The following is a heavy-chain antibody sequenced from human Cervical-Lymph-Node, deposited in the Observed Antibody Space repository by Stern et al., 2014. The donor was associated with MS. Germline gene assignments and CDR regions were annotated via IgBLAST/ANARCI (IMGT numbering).Heavy chain of an antibody. Sequence: VQLVESGPEVKKPGASLKVSCKASENTFTTYYMHWGRQAPGQGLEWMGLINQIDGYTGYAQKFQGRVAMTRDTSTRTVYMELSSLRSEDTAVYFCARKPPPETTTTYYCYGMDVWGQGTTVTVSS. J-gene: IGHJ6*02. CDR1: ENTFTTYY. CDR2: INQIDGYT. D-gene: IGHD1-1*01. V-gene: IGHV1-46*01. CDR3: ARKPPPETTTTYYCYGMDV.